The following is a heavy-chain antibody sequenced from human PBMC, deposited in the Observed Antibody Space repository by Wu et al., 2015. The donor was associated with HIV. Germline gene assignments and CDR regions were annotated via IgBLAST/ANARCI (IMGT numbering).Heavy chain of an antibody. V-gene: IGHV1-69*13. CDR1: GYTFTSYA. Sequence: QLEQPGVEVQKPGASVKVSCKASGYTFTSYAINWVRQAPGLGLEWMGTIIPLYGNAHSAQKFQDRVTITADESASTVYMELTSLRDDDTAVYYCARELQPWVGFDHWGQGTLVVVSS. CDR2: IIPLYGNA. D-gene: IGHD3-10*01. CDR3: ARELQPWVGFDH. J-gene: IGHJ4*02.